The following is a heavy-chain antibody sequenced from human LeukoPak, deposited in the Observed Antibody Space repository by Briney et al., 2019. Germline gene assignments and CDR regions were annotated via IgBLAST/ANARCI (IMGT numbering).Heavy chain of an antibody. CDR2: ISAYNGNT. V-gene: IGHV1-18*01. Sequence: VASVKVSCKASGYTFTSYGISWVRQAPGQGLEWMGWISAYNGNTKNAQNFQGRVTMTTDTSTSTAYMELRSLRSDDTAVYYCARTSSTWYGGVGDYWGQGTLVTVSS. CDR3: ARTSSTWYGGVGDY. D-gene: IGHD6-13*01. CDR1: GYTFTSYG. J-gene: IGHJ4*02.